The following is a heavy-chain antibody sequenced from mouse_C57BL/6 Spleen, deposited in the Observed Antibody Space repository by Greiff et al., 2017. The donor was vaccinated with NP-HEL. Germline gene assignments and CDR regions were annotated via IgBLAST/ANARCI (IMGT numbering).Heavy chain of an antibody. J-gene: IGHJ2*01. V-gene: IGHV1-69*01. D-gene: IGHD6-1*01. CDR2: IDPSDSYT. CDR1: GYTFTSYW. Sequence: QVQLQQPGAELVRPGSSVKLSCKASGYTFTSYWMHWVKQRPGQGLEWIGEIDPSDSYTNYNQKFKGKSTLTVDKSSSTAYMQLSSLTSEDSAVYYCASSRAYSFDYWGQGTTLTVSS. CDR3: ASSRAYSFDY.